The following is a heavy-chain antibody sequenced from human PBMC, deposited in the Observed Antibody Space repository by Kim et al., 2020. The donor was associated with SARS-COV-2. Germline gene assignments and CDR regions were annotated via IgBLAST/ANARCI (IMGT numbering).Heavy chain of an antibody. J-gene: IGHJ3*02. Sequence: TFQGRVTITADESTSTAYMELSSLRSEDTAVYYCARKADGSGYSLGAFDIWGQGTMVTVSS. CDR3: ARKADGSGYSLGAFDI. D-gene: IGHD3-22*01. V-gene: IGHV1-69*01.